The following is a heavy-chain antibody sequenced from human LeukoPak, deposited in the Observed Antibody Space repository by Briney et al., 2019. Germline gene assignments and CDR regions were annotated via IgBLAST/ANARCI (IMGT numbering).Heavy chain of an antibody. D-gene: IGHD2-2*01. V-gene: IGHV1-24*01. J-gene: IGHJ4*02. CDR1: GYSLTELS. CDR2: LDVEDGDGET. Sequence: GASVKVSCKVSGYSLTELSKYWVRQAPGKGLEWMGGLDVEDGDGETIYAQKFDGRVTMTEDTSSDTVYMELSGLRSDDTAVYYCAVGDPYQLLEYWGQGTLVTVSS. CDR3: AVGDPYQLLEY.